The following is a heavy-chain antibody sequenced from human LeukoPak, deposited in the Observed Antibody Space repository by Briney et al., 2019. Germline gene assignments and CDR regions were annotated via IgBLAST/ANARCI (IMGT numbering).Heavy chain of an antibody. CDR1: GFTFSSNW. J-gene: IGHJ6*02. V-gene: IGHV3-7*01. Sequence: GGSLRLSCAASGFTFSSNWMSWVCQAPGKGLEWVANIKQDGSEKYYVDSVKGRFTISRDNAKNSLYLQMNSLRAEDTAVYYCARERSSSGSYYYYYYGMDVWGQGTTVTVSS. CDR3: ARERSSSGSYYYYYYGMDV. D-gene: IGHD1-26*01. CDR2: IKQDGSEK.